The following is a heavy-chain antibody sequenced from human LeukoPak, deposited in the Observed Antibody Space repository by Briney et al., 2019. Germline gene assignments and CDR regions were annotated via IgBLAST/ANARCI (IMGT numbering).Heavy chain of an antibody. CDR1: GFTFSDYY. Sequence: SGGSLRLSCAASGFTFSDYYMSWIRQAPGKGLEWVSYISSGSTIHYADSVKGRFTISRDNAKNSLYLQMNSLRAEDTAVYYCARDERFGELWGYYMDVWGKGTTVTISS. D-gene: IGHD3-10*01. CDR3: ARDERFGELWGYYMDV. J-gene: IGHJ6*03. V-gene: IGHV3-11*01. CDR2: ISSGSTI.